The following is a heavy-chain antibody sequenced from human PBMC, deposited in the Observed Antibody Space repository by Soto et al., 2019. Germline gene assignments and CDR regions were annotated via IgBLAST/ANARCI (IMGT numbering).Heavy chain of an antibody. V-gene: IGHV3-23*01. J-gene: IGHJ6*02. CDR3: AKIFTLTTHYYYGMDV. D-gene: IGHD4-4*01. Sequence: GGSLRLSCAASGFIFSSDWMHWVRQAPGKGLEWVSAISGSGYSTYYADSVKGRFTISRDNSKDTLYLQMNSLRAEDTAVHYCAKIFTLTTHYYYGMDVWGQGTTVTVSS. CDR1: GFIFSSDW. CDR2: ISGSGYST.